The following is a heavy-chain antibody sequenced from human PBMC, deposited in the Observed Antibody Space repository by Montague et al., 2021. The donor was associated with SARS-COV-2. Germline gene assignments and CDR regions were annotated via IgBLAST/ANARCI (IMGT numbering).Heavy chain of an antibody. CDR3: ASDKTVLEWIWYGMDV. D-gene: IGHD3-3*01. CDR1: GGSFSTYY. V-gene: IGHV4-34*01. J-gene: IGHJ6*02. Sequence: SETLSLTCAVSGGSFSTYYWAWIRQSPGKGLEWIGNIDHSGNTNYNPSLKSRVPISVDTSTSQFSLYLNSVTAADAAVYYCASDKTVLEWIWYGMDVWGQGTLVTVSS. CDR2: IDHSGNT.